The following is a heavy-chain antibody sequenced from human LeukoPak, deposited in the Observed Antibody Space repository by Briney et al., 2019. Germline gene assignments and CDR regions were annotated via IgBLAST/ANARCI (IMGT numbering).Heavy chain of an antibody. V-gene: IGHV1-8*03. CDR3: ARGPYYYDSSGYYYAEYFQH. J-gene: IGHJ1*01. D-gene: IGHD3-22*01. CDR1: GYTFTSYD. CDR2: MNPNSGNT. Sequence: GASVKVSCKASGYTFTSYDINWMRQATGQGLEWMGWMNPNSGNTGYAQKFQGRVTITRNTSISTAYMELSSLRSEDTAVYYCARGPYYYDSSGYYYAEYFQHWGQGTLVTVSS.